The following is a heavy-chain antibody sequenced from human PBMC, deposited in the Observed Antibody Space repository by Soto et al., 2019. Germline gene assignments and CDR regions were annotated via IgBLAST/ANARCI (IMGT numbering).Heavy chain of an antibody. V-gene: IGHV1-2*04. CDR2: INPNSGGT. Sequence: ASVKVSCKASGYTFTGYYMHWVRQAPGQGLEWMGWINPNSGGTNYAQKFQGWVTMTRDTSISTAYMELSRLRSDDTAVYYCARDFGVTGTTIRSADYYYYYGMDVWGQGTTVTVSS. J-gene: IGHJ6*02. CDR1: GYTFTGYY. CDR3: ARDFGVTGTTIRSADYYYYYGMDV. D-gene: IGHD1-7*01.